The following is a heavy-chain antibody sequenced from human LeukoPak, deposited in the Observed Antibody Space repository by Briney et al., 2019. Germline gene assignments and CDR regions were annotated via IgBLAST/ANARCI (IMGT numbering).Heavy chain of an antibody. CDR1: GYTFTGYY. J-gene: IGHJ4*02. V-gene: IGHV1-2*02. CDR2: INPNSGGT. D-gene: IGHD2-2*02. Sequence: GASVKVSCKASGYTFTGYYMHWVRQAPGQGLEWMGWINPNSGGTNYAQKFQGRVTMTRDMSISTAYMELSRLRSDDTAVYYCARGKYQLLYSLAFDYWGQGTLVTVSS. CDR3: ARGKYQLLYSLAFDY.